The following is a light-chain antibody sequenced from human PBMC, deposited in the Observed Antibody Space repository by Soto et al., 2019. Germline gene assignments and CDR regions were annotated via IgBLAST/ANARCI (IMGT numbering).Light chain of an antibody. CDR3: CSYGGSYTPDV. J-gene: IGLJ1*01. CDR2: DVS. CDR1: SSDVGLYNY. V-gene: IGLV2-11*01. Sequence: QSVLTQPRSVSGSPGQSVTISCTGTSSDVGLYNYVSWYQQHPGKAPKLIIYDVSKRPSGVPDRFSGSKSGNTASLTISGLQAEDEGEYFCCSYGGSYTPDVFGTGTKVTVL.